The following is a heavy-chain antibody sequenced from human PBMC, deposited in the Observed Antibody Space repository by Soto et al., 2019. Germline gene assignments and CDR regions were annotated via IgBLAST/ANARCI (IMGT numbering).Heavy chain of an antibody. V-gene: IGHV4-30-2*01. CDR1: GGSISSGGYS. Sequence: SETLSLTCAVSGGSISSGGYSWSWMRQPPGKGLEWIGYIYHSGSTYYNPSFKSRVTISVDRSKNQFSLKLSSVTAADTAVYYCARVPDVWGQGTTVTVSS. CDR3: ARVPDV. CDR2: IYHSGST. J-gene: IGHJ6*02.